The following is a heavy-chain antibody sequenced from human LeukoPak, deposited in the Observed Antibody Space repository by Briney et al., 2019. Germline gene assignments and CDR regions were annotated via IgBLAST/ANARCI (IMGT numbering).Heavy chain of an antibody. V-gene: IGHV1-69*13. Sequence: SVKVSCTASGGTFSSYAISWVRQAPGQGLEWMGGIIPIFGTANYAQKFQGRVTITADESTSTAYMELSSLRSEDTAVYYCARGGVVSHYFDYWGQGTLVTVSS. CDR3: ARGGVVSHYFDY. CDR1: GGTFSSYA. J-gene: IGHJ4*02. CDR2: IIPIFGTA. D-gene: IGHD2-21*01.